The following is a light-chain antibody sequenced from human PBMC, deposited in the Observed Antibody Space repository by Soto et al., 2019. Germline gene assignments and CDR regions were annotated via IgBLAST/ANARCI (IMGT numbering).Light chain of an antibody. V-gene: IGKV3-20*01. J-gene: IGKJ1*01. CDR2: GAS. Sequence: EIVMTQSPDTLFVSLGEGATLSCRASQSVASRNLAWYQQKSGQAPRLLIYGASSRAIHTPDRFSGSGSGTDFTLTISGLEPEDFAVYYCQHFGNSLWTFGQGTKVDI. CDR3: QHFGNSLWT. CDR1: QSVASRN.